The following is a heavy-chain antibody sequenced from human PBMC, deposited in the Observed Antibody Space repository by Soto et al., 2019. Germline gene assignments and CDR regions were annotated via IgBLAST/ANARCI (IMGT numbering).Heavy chain of an antibody. Sequence: SETLSLTCTVSGGSISSYYWSWIRQPPGKGLEWIGYIYYSGSTNYNPSLKSRVTISVDTSKNQFSLKLSSVTAADTAVYYCARAYGSYYNVAVETEGAWSRNNFDYWGQGTLVTVSS. V-gene: IGHV4-59*01. CDR3: ARAYGSYYNVAVETEGAWSRNNFDY. J-gene: IGHJ4*02. D-gene: IGHD3-10*01. CDR2: IYYSGST. CDR1: GGSISSYY.